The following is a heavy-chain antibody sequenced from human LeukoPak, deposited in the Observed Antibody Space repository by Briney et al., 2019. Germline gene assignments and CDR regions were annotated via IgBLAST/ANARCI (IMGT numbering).Heavy chain of an antibody. CDR2: ISAYNGNT. CDR3: ARVAHSGGSVVAIWGIDY. V-gene: IGHV1-18*01. Sequence: GASVKVSCKASGYTFTSYGISWVRQAPGQGLEWMGWISAYNGNTNYAQKLQGRVTMTTDTSTSTAYMELRSLRSDDTAVYYCARVAHSGGSVVAIWGIDYWGQGTLVTVSS. D-gene: IGHD3-16*01. J-gene: IGHJ4*02. CDR1: GYTFTSYG.